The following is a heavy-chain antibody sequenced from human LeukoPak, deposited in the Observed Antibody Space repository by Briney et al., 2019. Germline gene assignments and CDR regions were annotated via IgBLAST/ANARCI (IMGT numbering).Heavy chain of an antibody. J-gene: IGHJ4*02. CDR3: ARARYDSSGYFGY. V-gene: IGHV3-7*01. D-gene: IGHD3-22*01. CDR2: IKQDGSEK. CDR1: GFTFSSYW. Sequence: PGGSLRLSCAASGFTFSSYWMSWVRQAPGKGVEWVANIKQDGSEKYYVDSVKGRFTISRDNAKNSLYLQMNSLRAEDTAAYYCARARYDSSGYFGYWGQGTLVTVSS.